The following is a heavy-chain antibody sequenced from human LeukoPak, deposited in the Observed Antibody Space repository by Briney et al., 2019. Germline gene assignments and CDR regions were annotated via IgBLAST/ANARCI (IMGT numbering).Heavy chain of an antibody. CDR1: GFTFRDYY. Sequence: PGGSLRLSCAASGFTFRDYYMSWIRQAPGKGLGWISYISMSGSVIQYSDSVKGRFTTSRDNARNSLYLQMNSLRAEDTAVYYCARGGWSRGWFDPWVRGTLVTVSS. D-gene: IGHD6-19*01. CDR3: ARGGWSRGWFDP. J-gene: IGHJ5*02. CDR2: ISMSGSVI. V-gene: IGHV3-11*01.